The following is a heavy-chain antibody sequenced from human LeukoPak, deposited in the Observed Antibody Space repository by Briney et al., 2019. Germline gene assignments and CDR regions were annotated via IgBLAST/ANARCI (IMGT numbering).Heavy chain of an antibody. J-gene: IGHJ3*02. CDR3: AGSDYGGNSGAFDI. V-gene: IGHV4-4*07. D-gene: IGHD4-23*01. Sequence: SETLSLTCTVSGASITSYYWTWIRQPAGKGLEWLGRIYTSGSTNYSPSLKSRVTMSVDTSKNQFSLKLSSVTAADTAVYYCAGSDYGGNSGAFDIWGQGTMVSVSS. CDR1: GASITSYY. CDR2: IYTSGST.